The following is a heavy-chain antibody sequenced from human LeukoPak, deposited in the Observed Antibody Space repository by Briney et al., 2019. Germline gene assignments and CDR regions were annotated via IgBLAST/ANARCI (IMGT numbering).Heavy chain of an antibody. Sequence: GESLKISCKGSGYSFTSYWIGWVRQMPGKGLEWMGIIYPGDSDTRYSPSFQGQVTISADKSISTAYQQWSSLKASDTAMYYCARLEGRVYYDSSGYVIGAFDIWGQGTMVTVSS. CDR1: GYSFTSYW. CDR2: IYPGDSDT. V-gene: IGHV5-51*01. D-gene: IGHD3-22*01. J-gene: IGHJ3*02. CDR3: ARLEGRVYYDSSGYVIGAFDI.